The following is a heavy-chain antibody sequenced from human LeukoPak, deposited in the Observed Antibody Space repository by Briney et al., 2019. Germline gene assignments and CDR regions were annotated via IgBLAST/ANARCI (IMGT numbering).Heavy chain of an antibody. D-gene: IGHD5-24*01. Sequence: SETLSLTCTVSGGSISSYYWSWIRQPPGKGLEWIGYIYYSGSTNYNPSLKSRVTISVDTSKNQFSLKLSSVTAAGTAVYYCASLRDGYTRYDYWGQGTLVTVSS. V-gene: IGHV4-59*01. J-gene: IGHJ4*02. CDR3: ASLRDGYTRYDY. CDR2: IYYSGST. CDR1: GGSISSYY.